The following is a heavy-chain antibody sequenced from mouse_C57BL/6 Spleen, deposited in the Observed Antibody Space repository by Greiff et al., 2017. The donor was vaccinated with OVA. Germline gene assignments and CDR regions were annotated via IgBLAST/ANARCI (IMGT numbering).Heavy chain of an antibody. CDR2: IHPNSGST. J-gene: IGHJ2*01. Sequence: VQLQQPGAELVKPGASVKLSCKASGYTFTSYWMHWVKQRPGQGLEWIGMIHPNSGSTNYNEKFKSKATLTVDKSSSTAYMQLSSLTSEDSAVYYCARVRAQLGDYFDYWGQGTTLTVSS. CDR3: ARVRAQLGDYFDY. CDR1: GYTFTSYW. D-gene: IGHD3-3*01. V-gene: IGHV1-64*01.